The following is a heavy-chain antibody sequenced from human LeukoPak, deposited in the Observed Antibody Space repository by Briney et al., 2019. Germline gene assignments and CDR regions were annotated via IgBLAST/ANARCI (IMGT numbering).Heavy chain of an antibody. CDR3: ARDGTYYYAFDI. Sequence: SKTLSLTCAVSGGSISSSTYSWSWIRQPPGKGLEWIGYIYYSGTTYYNPSLKSRVTISVDTSKNQFSLKLSSVAAADTAVYYCARDGTYYYAFDIWGQGTMVTVSS. D-gene: IGHD3-10*01. CDR2: IYYSGTT. V-gene: IGHV4-30-4*07. CDR1: GGSISSSTYS. J-gene: IGHJ3*02.